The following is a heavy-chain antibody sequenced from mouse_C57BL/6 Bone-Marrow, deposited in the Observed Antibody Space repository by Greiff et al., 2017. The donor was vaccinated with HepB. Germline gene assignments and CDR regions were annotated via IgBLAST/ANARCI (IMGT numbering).Heavy chain of an antibody. CDR2: IDPENGDT. CDR3: TTGRWLPWYFDV. Sequence: EVKLQESGAELVRPGASVKLSCTASGFNIKDDYMHWVKTRPEQGLEWIGWIDPENGDTEYASKFQGKATITADTSSNTAYLQLSSLTSEDTAVSYCTTGRWLPWYFDVWGTGTTVTVSS. J-gene: IGHJ1*03. CDR1: GFNIKDDY. V-gene: IGHV14-4*01. D-gene: IGHD2-3*01.